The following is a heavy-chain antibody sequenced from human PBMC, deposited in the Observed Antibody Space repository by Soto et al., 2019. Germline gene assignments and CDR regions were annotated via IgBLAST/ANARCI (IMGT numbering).Heavy chain of an antibody. CDR1: GGSLSGYY. V-gene: IGHV4-34*01. CDR2: FNHSGDT. Sequence: QVQLQQRGAGLLKPSETLSLTCAVYGGSLSGYYWCWLRQPPGKALEWIGEFNHSGDTNYNPSLKSRVSISADTSKNEVFLNLSSVTAADTAMYYCARHHVRGRTIAGAAEFWGQGTLVTVSS. J-gene: IGHJ4*02. D-gene: IGHD1-26*01. CDR3: ARHHVRGRTIAGAAEF.